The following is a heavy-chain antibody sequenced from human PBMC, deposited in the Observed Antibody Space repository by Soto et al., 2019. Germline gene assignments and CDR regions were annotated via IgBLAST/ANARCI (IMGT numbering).Heavy chain of an antibody. CDR3: AHRGYYYDSSGYYSAAEYFQN. CDR2: IYWDDDK. D-gene: IGHD3-22*01. V-gene: IGHV2-5*02. Sequence: QITLKESGPTLVKPTQTLTLTCTFSGFSLSTSGVGVGWIRQPPGKALEWLALIYWDDDKRYSPSLKSRLTITQYLSKNQVVLTMTNMDPVDTATYYWAHRGYYYDSSGYYSAAEYFQNWGQGTLVTVSS. J-gene: IGHJ1*01. CDR1: GFSLSTSGVG.